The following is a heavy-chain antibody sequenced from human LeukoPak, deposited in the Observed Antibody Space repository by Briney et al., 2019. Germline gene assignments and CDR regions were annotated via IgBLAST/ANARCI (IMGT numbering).Heavy chain of an antibody. CDR3: ARVLHKRNYDSTTYYGY. D-gene: IGHD3-22*01. Sequence: GGSLRLSCAASGFTFSSYSMNWVRQAPGKGLEWVSYTSSSSSTIYYADSVKGRFTISRDNAKNSLYLQMNSLRAEDTAVYYCARVLHKRNYDSTTYYGYWGQGTLVTVSS. J-gene: IGHJ4*02. CDR2: TSSSSSTI. CDR1: GFTFSSYS. V-gene: IGHV3-48*01.